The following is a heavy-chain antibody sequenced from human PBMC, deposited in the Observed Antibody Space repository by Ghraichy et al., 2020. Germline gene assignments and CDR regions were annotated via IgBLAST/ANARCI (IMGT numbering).Heavy chain of an antibody. CDR2: INHSGST. Sequence: SETLSLTCAVYGGSFSGYYWIWIRQPPGKGLEWIGEINHSGSTNYNPSLMSRVTISVDTSKNQFSLKLSSVTAADTAVYYCARGKLTMEWFGELLYYYYYGMDVWGQGTTVTVSS. CDR1: GGSFSGYY. V-gene: IGHV4-34*01. CDR3: ARGKLTMEWFGELLYYYYYGMDV. J-gene: IGHJ6*02. D-gene: IGHD3-10*01.